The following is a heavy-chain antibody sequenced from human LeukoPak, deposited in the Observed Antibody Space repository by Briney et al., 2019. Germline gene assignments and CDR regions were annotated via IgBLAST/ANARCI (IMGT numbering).Heavy chain of an antibody. V-gene: IGHV3-21*01. D-gene: IGHD3-16*01. CDR2: ITPNGGST. J-gene: IGHJ4*02. CDR3: ARDYFWEQYYSDY. CDR1: GFTFSSYG. Sequence: GGTLRLSCAASGFTFSSYGINWVRQAPGKGLEWVSGITPNGGSTYYADSVKGRFTISRDNAKNSLYLQMNSLRAEDTAVYYCARDYFWEQYYSDYWGQGTRVTVSS.